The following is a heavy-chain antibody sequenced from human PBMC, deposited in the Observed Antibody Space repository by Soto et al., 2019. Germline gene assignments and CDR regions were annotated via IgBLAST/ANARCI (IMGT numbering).Heavy chain of an antibody. D-gene: IGHD3-10*01. CDR1: GFTFSAYW. J-gene: IGHJ3*02. Sequence: EVQLVESGGGLVQPGGSLRLSCAASGFTFSAYWMYWVRQAPGKGLVWVSRINGGGSTTSYADSVKGRFTVSRDNAKNTLYLQMNSLRAEDTAVYYCANPSGYYFGLGSHDEASDMWGQGTGVTVFS. CDR2: INGGGSTT. CDR3: ANPSGYYFGLGSHDEASDM. V-gene: IGHV3-74*01.